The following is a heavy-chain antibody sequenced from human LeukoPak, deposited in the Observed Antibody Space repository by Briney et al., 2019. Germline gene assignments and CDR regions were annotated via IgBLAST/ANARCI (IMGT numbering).Heavy chain of an antibody. V-gene: IGHV4-59*08. CDR3: ARLTVAAAATPP. CDR2: VYYSGST. Sequence: PSETLSLTCTVSGGSISGLYWSWIRQSPGKGLEWIGYVYYSGSTNYNPSLKSRVTISVDTSKNQFSLKLSSVTAADTAVYYCARLTVAAAATPPWGQGILVTVSS. J-gene: IGHJ5*02. CDR1: GGSISGLY. D-gene: IGHD6-13*01.